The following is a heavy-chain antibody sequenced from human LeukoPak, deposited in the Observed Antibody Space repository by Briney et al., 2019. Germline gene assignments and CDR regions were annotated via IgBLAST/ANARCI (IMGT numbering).Heavy chain of an antibody. V-gene: IGHV3-15*01. J-gene: IGHJ6*03. D-gene: IGHD2-2*01. CDR2: IKSKTDGGTT. CDR3: TTSTLRYCSSTSCYHYLYYMDV. CDR1: GFTFSNAW. Sequence: GGSLRLSCAASGFTFSNAWMSWVRQAPGKGLEWVGRIKSKTDGGTTDYAAPVKGRFTISRDDSKNTLYLQMNSLKTEDTAVYYCTTSTLRYCSSTSCYHYLYYMDVWGKGTTVTVSS.